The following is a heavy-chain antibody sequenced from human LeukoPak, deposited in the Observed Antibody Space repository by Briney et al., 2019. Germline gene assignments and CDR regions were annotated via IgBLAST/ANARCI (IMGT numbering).Heavy chain of an antibody. D-gene: IGHD2-2*01. Sequence: PSETLSLTCTVSGGSISSYYWSWIRQPPGKGLEWIGYIYYSGSTNYNPSLKSRVTISVDTSKNQFSLKLSSVTAADTAVYYCARALYCSSTSCYEYFQHWGQGTLVTVSS. CDR1: GGSISSYY. J-gene: IGHJ1*01. CDR3: ARALYCSSTSCYEYFQH. CDR2: IYYSGST. V-gene: IGHV4-59*01.